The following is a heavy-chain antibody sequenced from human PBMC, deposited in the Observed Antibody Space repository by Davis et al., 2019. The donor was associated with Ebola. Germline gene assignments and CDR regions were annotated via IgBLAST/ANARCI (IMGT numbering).Heavy chain of an antibody. CDR2: IDPSDSDT. V-gene: IGHV5-10-1*01. Sequence: AESLKISCNISGYNFANYWIRWVRQMPGTGLEWMGKIDPSDSDTDYSSSSQGHVTISADRSISTDYLQWHSLKASDTALYYCARQWGGSNWNIFDSWGQGTLVTVSP. J-gene: IGHJ4*02. CDR3: ARQWGGSNWNIFDS. D-gene: IGHD1-1*01. CDR1: GYNFANYW.